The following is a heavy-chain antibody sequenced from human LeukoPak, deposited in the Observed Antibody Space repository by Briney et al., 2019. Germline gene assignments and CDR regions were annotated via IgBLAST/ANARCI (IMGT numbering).Heavy chain of an antibody. Sequence: ASVKVSCKASGYTFTGYYMHWVRQAPGQGLEWMGWINPNSGGTNYAQKFQGRVTMTRDTSISTAYMELSRLRSDDTAVYYCARGEGSGSYFYWFDPWGQGTLVTVSS. V-gene: IGHV1-2*02. J-gene: IGHJ5*02. D-gene: IGHD1-26*01. CDR3: ARGEGSGSYFYWFDP. CDR1: GYTFTGYY. CDR2: INPNSGGT.